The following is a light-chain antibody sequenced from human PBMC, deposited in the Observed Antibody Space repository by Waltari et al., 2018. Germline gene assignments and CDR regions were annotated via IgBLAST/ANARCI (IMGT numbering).Light chain of an antibody. J-gene: IGLJ3*02. V-gene: IGLV1-47*01. CDR2: QEY. Sequence: QSVLTQPPSASGAPGQEVSISCSGGSTTITNYVFWYQQFPGPAPNLIVYQEYERPSGLPDRFSASKSGTSASLAISGLRSDDEADYYCATWDDSLNGWVFGGGTKLTVL. CDR1: STTITNY. CDR3: ATWDDSLNGWV.